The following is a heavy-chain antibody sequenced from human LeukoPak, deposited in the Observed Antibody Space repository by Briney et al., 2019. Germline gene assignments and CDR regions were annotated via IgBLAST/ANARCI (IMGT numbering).Heavy chain of an antibody. CDR3: ARGGRGDPNDY. D-gene: IGHD3-16*01. Sequence: PSETLSLTCTVSGGSISSGDYYWSWIRQPPGKGLEWIGYIYYTGSTYYNPSLKSRVTISVDTSKNQFSLKLSSVTAADTAVYYCARGGRGDPNDYWGQGTLVTVSS. CDR1: GGSISSGDYY. V-gene: IGHV4-30-4*01. CDR2: IYYTGST. J-gene: IGHJ4*02.